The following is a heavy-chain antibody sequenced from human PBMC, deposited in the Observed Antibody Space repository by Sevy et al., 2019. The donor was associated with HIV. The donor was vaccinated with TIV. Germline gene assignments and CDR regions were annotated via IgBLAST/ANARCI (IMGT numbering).Heavy chain of an antibody. J-gene: IGHJ4*02. Sequence: ASVKVSCKTSGYTFTSYIISWVRQAPGQGLEWMGWISPLNGDTKYVQKFQGRVTMSIDTSTSTAYMDLRSLRFDDTAVYYCARGYCTGGSCSPGGFWGQGTLVTVSS. D-gene: IGHD2-15*01. CDR1: GYTFTSYI. CDR2: ISPLNGDT. V-gene: IGHV1-18*01. CDR3: ARGYCTGGSCSPGGF.